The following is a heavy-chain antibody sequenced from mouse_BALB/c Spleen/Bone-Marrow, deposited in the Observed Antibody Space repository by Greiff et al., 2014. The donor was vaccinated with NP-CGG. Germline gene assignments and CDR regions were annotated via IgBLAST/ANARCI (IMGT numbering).Heavy chain of an antibody. J-gene: IGHJ2*01. D-gene: IGHD1-2*01. Sequence: VQLQQSGAELVKPGASVKLSCTAPGFNNKDTYMHWVKQRPEQGLEWIGRIDPANGDTKYDPKFQGKATITADTSSNTAYLQLSSLTSEDTAVYYCARDYGPFDYWGQGTTLTVSS. CDR2: IDPANGDT. V-gene: IGHV14-3*02. CDR3: ARDYGPFDY. CDR1: GFNNKDTY.